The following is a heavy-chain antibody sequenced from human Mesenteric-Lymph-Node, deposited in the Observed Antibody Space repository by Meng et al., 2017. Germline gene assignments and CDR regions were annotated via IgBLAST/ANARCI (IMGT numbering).Heavy chain of an antibody. CDR3: AKTGQFDS. V-gene: IGHV3-23*01. Sequence: GESLKISCAASGFTFNRYDINWVRQAPGKGLEWVSLISDNGAGTYYADSVKGRFTISRDNPKSTVYLQMNSLTAEDTAAYYCAKTGQFDSWGQGTLVTVSS. CDR1: GFTFNRYD. J-gene: IGHJ4*02. D-gene: IGHD2-8*02. CDR2: ISDNGAGT.